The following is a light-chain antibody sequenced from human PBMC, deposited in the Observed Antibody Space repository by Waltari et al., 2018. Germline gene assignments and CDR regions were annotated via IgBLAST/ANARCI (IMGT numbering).Light chain of an antibody. J-gene: IGLJ2*01. CDR2: DGT. Sequence: QSALTQPRSVSGSPGQSVTISCTGTSNDVGGYQYVSWYQHHPGEVPNLRISDGTQRPAWFPALFSGSKAGNSASRTLSSLQADEESDYYGSSYGGTYFVFGGGTRLTVL. CDR3: SSYGGTYFV. CDR1: SNDVGGYQY. V-gene: IGLV2-11*01.